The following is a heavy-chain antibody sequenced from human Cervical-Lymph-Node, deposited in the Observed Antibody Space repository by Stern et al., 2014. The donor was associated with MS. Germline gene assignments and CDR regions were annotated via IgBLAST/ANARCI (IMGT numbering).Heavy chain of an antibody. D-gene: IGHD3-9*01. Sequence: EVQLVESGGGLVQPGGSLRLSCAHSGFTVSFNYMSWVRQAPGKGLECVSVFYSDGRTYYADSVKGRFTISGDNSKNTLYLQMNSLRAEDTAVYYCARGSAYYDLLTAYHTFPSFDHWGQGTPVTVSS. CDR2: FYSDGRT. CDR1: GFTVSFNY. CDR3: ARGSAYYDLLTAYHTFPSFDH. V-gene: IGHV3-66*01. J-gene: IGHJ4*02.